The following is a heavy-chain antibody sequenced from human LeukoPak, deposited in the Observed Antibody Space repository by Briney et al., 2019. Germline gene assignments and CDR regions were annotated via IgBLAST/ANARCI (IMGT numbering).Heavy chain of an antibody. CDR1: GYTFTGYY. J-gene: IGHJ4*02. Sequence: PSVKLSCKPAGYTFTGYYLHWGRQAPGQAREWMGWINPNIGATMYAEKLQGRVTMTRDTSISTGYMELGSLRSDDTALYYCARDRVGSGWRRPYYFEHWGQGTLVSVSS. D-gene: IGHD6-19*01. CDR3: ARDRVGSGWRRPYYFEH. CDR2: INPNIGAT. V-gene: IGHV1-2*02.